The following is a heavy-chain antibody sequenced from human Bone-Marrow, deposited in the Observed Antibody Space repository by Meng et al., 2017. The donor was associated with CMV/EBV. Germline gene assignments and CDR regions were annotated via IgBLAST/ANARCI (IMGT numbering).Heavy chain of an antibody. D-gene: IGHD1-26*01. CDR2: IYYSGST. CDR3: AREWELLVNWFDP. CDR1: GCSISSSSYY. V-gene: IGHV4-39*07. Sequence: LRLSCTVSGCSISSSSYYWGWIRQPPGKGLEWIGSIYYSGSTYYNPSLKSRVTISVDTSKNQFSLKLSSVTAADTAVYYCAREWELLVNWFDPWGQETLVTVSS. J-gene: IGHJ5*02.